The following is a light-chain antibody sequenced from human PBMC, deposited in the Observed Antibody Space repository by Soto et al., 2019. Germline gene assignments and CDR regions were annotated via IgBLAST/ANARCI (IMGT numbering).Light chain of an antibody. V-gene: IGKV3-15*01. CDR3: QQYNNWPPWT. CDR1: QSVSTD. CDR2: GAS. J-gene: IGKJ1*01. Sequence: EIFMTQSPATLSVSPGDRASLSCRASQSVSTDLAWYQQKPGQAPRLLIYGASTRATGIPARFSGSGSGTDFTLTISSLQSEDFAVYYCQQYNNWPPWTFGQGTKVDNK.